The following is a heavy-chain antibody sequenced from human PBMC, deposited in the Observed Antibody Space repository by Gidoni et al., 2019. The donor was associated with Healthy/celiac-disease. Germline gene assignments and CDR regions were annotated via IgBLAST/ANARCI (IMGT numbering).Heavy chain of an antibody. V-gene: IGHV4-34*01. D-gene: IGHD2-15*01. CDR2: INHSGST. CDR1: GGSFSGYY. J-gene: IGHJ5*02. CDR3: ARGPQLGYCSGGSCYARRWWFDP. Sequence: QVQLQQWGAGLLKPSETLSLTCAVYGGSFSGYYWSWIRQPPGKGLDWNGEINHSGSTNSNPSLKSRVTISVDTSKTQFSLKLSSVTAADTAVYYCARGPQLGYCSGGSCYARRWWFDPWGQGTLVTVSS.